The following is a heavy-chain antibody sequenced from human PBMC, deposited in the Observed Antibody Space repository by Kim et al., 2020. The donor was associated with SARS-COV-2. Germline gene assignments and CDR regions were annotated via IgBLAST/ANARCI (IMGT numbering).Heavy chain of an antibody. CDR3: AKEGRPKQSYYFDY. CDR1: GFTFSSYG. CDR2: IWYDGSNK. Sequence: GGSLRLSCAASGFTFSSYGMHWVRQAPGKGLEWVAVIWYDGSNKYYADSVKGRFTISRDNSKNTLYLQMNSLRAEDTAVYYCAKEGRPKQSYYFDYWGQGTLVTVSS. V-gene: IGHV3-33*06. J-gene: IGHJ4*02. D-gene: IGHD3-10*01.